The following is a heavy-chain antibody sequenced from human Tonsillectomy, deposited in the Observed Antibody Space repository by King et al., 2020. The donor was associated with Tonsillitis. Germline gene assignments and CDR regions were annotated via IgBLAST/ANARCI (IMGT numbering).Heavy chain of an antibody. D-gene: IGHD3-22*01. CDR2: IIPISGTA. V-gene: IGHV1-69*12. CDR3: ARVGWPHYYYDSSGYPN. CDR1: GGTFSSYA. Sequence: FQLVQSGAEVKKPGSSVKVSCKASGGTFSSYAISWVRQAPGQGPEWMGGIIPISGTANYAQKFQGRVTITADESTSTAYMELSSLRSEDTAVYYCARVGWPHYYYDSSGYPNWGQGTLVTVSS. J-gene: IGHJ4*02.